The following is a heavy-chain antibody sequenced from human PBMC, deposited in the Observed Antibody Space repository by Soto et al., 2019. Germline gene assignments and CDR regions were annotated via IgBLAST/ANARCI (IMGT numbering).Heavy chain of an antibody. CDR3: ARDQEGDFWSGYAPAPFDY. D-gene: IGHD3-3*01. V-gene: IGHV1-69*04. J-gene: IGHJ4*02. CDR2: IIPILGIA. CDR1: GGTFSSYT. Sequence: VASVKVSCKASGGTFSSYTISWVRQAPGQGLEWMGRIIPILGIANYAQKFQGRVTITADKSTSTAYMELSSLRSEDTAVYYCARDQEGDFWSGYAPAPFDYWGQGTLVTVSS.